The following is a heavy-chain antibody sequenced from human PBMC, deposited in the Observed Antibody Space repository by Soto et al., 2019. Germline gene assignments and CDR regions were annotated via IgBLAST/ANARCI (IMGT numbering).Heavy chain of an antibody. CDR2: IYYSGST. J-gene: IGHJ6*02. Sequence: SETLSLTCTVSGGSISSGGYYWSWIRQDPGKGLEWIGYIYYSGSTYYNPSLKSRVTISVDTSKNQFSLKLSSVTAADTAVYYCARQYCSSTSCPLDVWGQGTTVTVSS. CDR3: ARQYCSSTSCPLDV. D-gene: IGHD2-2*01. V-gene: IGHV4-31*03. CDR1: GGSISSGGYY.